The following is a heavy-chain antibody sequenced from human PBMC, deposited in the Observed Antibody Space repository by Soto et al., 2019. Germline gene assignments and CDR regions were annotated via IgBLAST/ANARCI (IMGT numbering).Heavy chain of an antibody. CDR1: GGTFISYA. CDR2: IIPVFGTA. D-gene: IGHD6-19*01. CDR3: ASGPPRHNSGWYYDS. V-gene: IGHV1-69*18. Sequence: QVQLVQSGAEVKKPGSSVKVSCKASGGTFISYAITWMRQAPGQGLEWMGTIIPVFGTANYAQNLRGRVTMTADDSTSTAYMELSSLGSDDTAVYYCASGPPRHNSGWYYDSWGQGTLVSVSS. J-gene: IGHJ4*02.